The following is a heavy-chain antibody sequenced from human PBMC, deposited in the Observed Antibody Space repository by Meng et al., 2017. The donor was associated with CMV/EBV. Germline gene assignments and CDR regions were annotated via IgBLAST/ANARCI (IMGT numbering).Heavy chain of an antibody. Sequence: GSLRLSCTVSGGSISSSSYYWGWIRQPPGKGLEWIGSIYYSGSTYYNPSLKSRVTISVDTSKNQFSLKLSSVTAADTAVYYCAGGEVLGLIFDYWGQGTLVTVS. CDR1: GGSISSSSYY. V-gene: IGHV4-39*07. D-gene: IGHD1-26*01. CDR3: AGGEVLGLIFDY. CDR2: IYYSGST. J-gene: IGHJ4*02.